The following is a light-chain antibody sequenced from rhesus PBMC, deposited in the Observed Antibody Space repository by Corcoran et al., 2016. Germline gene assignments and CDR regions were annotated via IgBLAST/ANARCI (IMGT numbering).Light chain of an antibody. CDR3: RQSSHLSLT. V-gene: IGKV3-24*04. J-gene: IGKJ4*01. CDR1: QSVGSY. CDR2: GAS. Sequence: ETVVTQSPATLSLFPGERATLSCRASQSVGSYLAWYQPKPGQAPRLLIYGASNRATGLPDRFSGSGSGTDFTFAISSLEPEDVGIYYCRQSSHLSLTFGGGTKVEIK.